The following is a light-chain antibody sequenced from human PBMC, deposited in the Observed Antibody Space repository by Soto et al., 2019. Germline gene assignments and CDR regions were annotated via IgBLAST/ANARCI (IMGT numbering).Light chain of an antibody. CDR2: EAS. V-gene: IGKV1-5*03. CDR1: QSISSR. CDR3: QQYNTDSRAWA. J-gene: IGKJ1*01. Sequence: DIQMTQSPSTLSASVGDRVTITCRASQSISSRLAWYQLKPGKAPKLLIYEASTVESGVPSRFSGSGSGTEFTPAVSSPLPDECETYFCQQYNTDSRAWAFGQGTKVEIK.